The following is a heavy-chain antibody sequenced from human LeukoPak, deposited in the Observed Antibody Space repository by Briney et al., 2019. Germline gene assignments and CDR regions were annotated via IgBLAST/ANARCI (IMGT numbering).Heavy chain of an antibody. V-gene: IGHV1-46*01. CDR2: INPSGGST. J-gene: IGHJ3*02. CDR1: RYTFTRYY. Sequence: GSVKDSRMASRYTFTRYYIHWVRPAPGQGGEGVGIINPSGGSTSYAQKYQGRVTMTRDTSTCTDYMELSSLRPEDTAIYYCARVGCGGDCYADAFDIWGQGTMVTVSS. D-gene: IGHD2-21*02. CDR3: ARVGCGGDCYADAFDI.